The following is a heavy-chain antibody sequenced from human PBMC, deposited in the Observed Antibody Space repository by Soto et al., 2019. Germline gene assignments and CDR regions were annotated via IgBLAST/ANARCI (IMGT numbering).Heavy chain of an antibody. CDR1: GGSISSGGYY. Sequence: SETLSLTCTVSGGSISSGGYYWSWIRQHPGKGLEWIGYIYYSGSTNYNPSLKSRVTISVDTSKNQFSLKLSSVTAADTAVYYCARIVVVPAAIPKYYFDYWGQGTLVTVSS. J-gene: IGHJ4*02. CDR2: IYYSGST. D-gene: IGHD2-2*02. V-gene: IGHV4-61*08. CDR3: ARIVVVPAAIPKYYFDY.